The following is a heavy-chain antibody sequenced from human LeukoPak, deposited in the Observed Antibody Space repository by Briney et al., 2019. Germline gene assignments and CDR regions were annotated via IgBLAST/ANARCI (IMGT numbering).Heavy chain of an antibody. J-gene: IGHJ4*02. D-gene: IGHD3-10*01. CDR1: GYTFTSYD. CDR2: MNPNSGGT. V-gene: IGHV1-2*02. CDR3: ARAGLLWFGELLSPDY. Sequence: ASVKVSCKASGYTFTSYDINWVRQATGQGLEWMGWMNPNSGGTNYAQKFQGRVTVTRDTSISTAYMELSRLRSDDTAVYYCARAGLLWFGELLSPDYWGQGTLVTVSS.